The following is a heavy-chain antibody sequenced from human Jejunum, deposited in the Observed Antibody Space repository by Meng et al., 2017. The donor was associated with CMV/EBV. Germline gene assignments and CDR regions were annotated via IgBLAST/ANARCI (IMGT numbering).Heavy chain of an antibody. D-gene: IGHD3/OR15-3a*01. CDR1: GYTLVNDW. Sequence: SGYTLVNDWIGWVRQMPGSGLEWMGIIYPGDSETRYGPSLQGQVTMSVDKSTSTAYLHWSRLKASDTATYYCVRQCNLDCYDAFDLWGQGTKVTVSS. CDR2: IYPGDSET. CDR3: VRQCNLDCYDAFDL. V-gene: IGHV5-51*01. J-gene: IGHJ3*01.